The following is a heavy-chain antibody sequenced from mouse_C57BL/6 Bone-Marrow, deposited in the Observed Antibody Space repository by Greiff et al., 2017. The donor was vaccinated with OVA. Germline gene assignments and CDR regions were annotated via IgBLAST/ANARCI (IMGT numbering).Heavy chain of an antibody. V-gene: IGHV1-64*01. Sequence: VQLKQPGAELVKPGASVKLSCKASGYTFTSYWMHWVKQRPGQGLEWIGMIHPNSGSTNYNEKFKSKATLTVDKSSSTAYMQLSSLTSEDSAVYYCAPYGSSYEDYWGQGTTLTVSS. D-gene: IGHD1-1*01. J-gene: IGHJ2*01. CDR1: GYTFTSYW. CDR3: APYGSSYEDY. CDR2: IHPNSGST.